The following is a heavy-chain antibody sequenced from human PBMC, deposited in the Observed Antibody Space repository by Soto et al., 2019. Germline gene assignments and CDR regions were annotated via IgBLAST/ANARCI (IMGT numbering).Heavy chain of an antibody. CDR3: ARLRIFYAFDI. Sequence: SETLSLTCTVSGGSISSYYWSWIRQPPGKGLEWIGYIYYSGSTNYNPSLKSRVTISVDTSKNQFSLKLSSVTAADTAVYYCARLRIFYAFDIWGQGTMVTVSS. V-gene: IGHV4-59*08. CDR1: GGSISSYY. D-gene: IGHD2-8*01. CDR2: IYYSGST. J-gene: IGHJ3*02.